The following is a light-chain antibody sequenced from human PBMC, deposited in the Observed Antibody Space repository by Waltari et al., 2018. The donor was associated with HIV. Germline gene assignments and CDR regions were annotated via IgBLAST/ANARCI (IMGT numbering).Light chain of an antibody. CDR3: CSYAGSSTWV. J-gene: IGLJ3*02. Sequence: QSALTQPASVSGSPGQSITISCTGTSSDVGSYNLVSWYQQHPGKAPKLMIYEVRKRPSGVSNLFSGAKSGNTASLTISGLQAEDEADYYCCSYAGSSTWVFGGGTKLTVL. CDR2: EVR. CDR1: SSDVGSYNL. V-gene: IGLV2-23*02.